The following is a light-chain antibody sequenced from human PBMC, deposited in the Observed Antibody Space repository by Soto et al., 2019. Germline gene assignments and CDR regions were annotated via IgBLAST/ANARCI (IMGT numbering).Light chain of an antibody. CDR1: SGSIASNF. V-gene: IGLV6-57*01. J-gene: IGLJ3*02. Sequence: NFMLTQPHSVSGSPGKTVTISCTRSSGSIASNFVQWYQQRPGSSPTTVIYEDNQRPSEVPDRFSGSIDSSSNSASLTISGLKTEDEADYYCQSYDSSSWVFGRGTKLTVL. CDR2: EDN. CDR3: QSYDSSSWV.